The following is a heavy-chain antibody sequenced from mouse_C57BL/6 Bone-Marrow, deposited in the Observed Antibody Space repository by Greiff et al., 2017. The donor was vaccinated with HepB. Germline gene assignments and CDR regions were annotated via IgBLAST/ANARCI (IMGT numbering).Heavy chain of an antibody. J-gene: IGHJ1*03. D-gene: IGHD2-1*01. CDR2: ISSGSSTI. CDR1: GFTFSDYG. V-gene: IGHV5-17*01. Sequence: EVMLVESGGGLVKPGGSLKLSCAASGFTFSDYGMHWVRQAPEKGLEWVAYISSGSSTIYYADTVKGRFTISRDNAKNTLFLQMTSLRSEDTAMYYCARGVYYGNPYWYFDVWGTGTTVTVSS. CDR3: ARGVYYGNPYWYFDV.